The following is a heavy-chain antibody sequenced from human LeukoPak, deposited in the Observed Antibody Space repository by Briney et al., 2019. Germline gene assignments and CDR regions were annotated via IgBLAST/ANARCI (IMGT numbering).Heavy chain of an antibody. CDR1: GGSISSGSYY. CDR3: ARAEEYSSSGIDY. Sequence: SETLSLTCTVSGGSISSGSYYWSWIRQPAGKGLEWIGRIYTSGSTNYNPSLKSRVTISVDTSKNQFSLKLSSVTAADTAVYYCARAEEYSSSGIDYWGQGTLVTVSS. CDR2: IYTSGST. V-gene: IGHV4-61*02. J-gene: IGHJ4*02. D-gene: IGHD6-6*01.